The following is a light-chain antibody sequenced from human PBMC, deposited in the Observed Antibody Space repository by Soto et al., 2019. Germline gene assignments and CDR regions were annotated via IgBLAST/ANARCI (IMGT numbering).Light chain of an antibody. CDR1: SSNIGAGYD. CDR3: QSYDISLSGRV. CDR2: GNS. J-gene: IGLJ3*02. V-gene: IGLV1-40*01. Sequence: QSVLTQPPSVSGAPGQRVTISCTGSSSNIGAGYDVHWYQQLPGTAPKLLIYGNSNRPSGVPDRFSGSRSGTSASLAITGLQAEDEADYSCQSYDISLSGRVFGGGPQLPVL.